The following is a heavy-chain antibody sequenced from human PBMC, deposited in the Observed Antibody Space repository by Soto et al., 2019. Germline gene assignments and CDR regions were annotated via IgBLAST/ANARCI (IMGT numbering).Heavy chain of an antibody. CDR1: GGSFSGYY. D-gene: IGHD6-6*01. J-gene: IGHJ5*02. CDR3: ARGRRAARPYNWFDP. V-gene: IGHV4-34*01. CDR2: INHSGSP. Sequence: SETLSLTCPVYGGSFSGYYWSWISQPPGKGLEWDGEINHSGSPNYNPSLKSRVTISVDTSKNQFSLKLSSVTAADTAVYYCARGRRAARPYNWFDPWGQGTLVTVS.